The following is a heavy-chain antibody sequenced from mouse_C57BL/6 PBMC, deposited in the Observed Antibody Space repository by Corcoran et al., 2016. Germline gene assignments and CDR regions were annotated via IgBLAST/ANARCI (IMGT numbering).Heavy chain of an antibody. CDR3: ARDRDWYCDV. CDR1: GYTFTTYG. Sequence: QIQLVQSGPELKKPGETVKISCKASGYTFTTYGMSWVKQAPGKGLKWMAWTNTYSGVPIYADDFKGRFAFSLETSASTASLQINNLKSEDTATYFCARDRDWYCDVWGTGTTVTVSS. CDR2: TNTYSGVP. V-gene: IGHV9-3*01. J-gene: IGHJ1*03.